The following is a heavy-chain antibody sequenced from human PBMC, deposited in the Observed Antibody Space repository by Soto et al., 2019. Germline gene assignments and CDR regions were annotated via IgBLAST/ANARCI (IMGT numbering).Heavy chain of an antibody. CDR3: ESDATKTLRDWFDP. CDR2: IYATGTT. CDR1: GASISGFY. D-gene: IGHD1-1*01. J-gene: IGHJ5*02. Sequence: QVQLQESGPGLVKPSETLSLTCTVSGASISGFYWSWIRKSAGKGLEWIGRIYATGTTDYNPALKSRVMMSVDTYKKQFSLKLRSVTAADTAVYYCESDATKTLRDWFDPWGQGISVTVYS. V-gene: IGHV4-4*07.